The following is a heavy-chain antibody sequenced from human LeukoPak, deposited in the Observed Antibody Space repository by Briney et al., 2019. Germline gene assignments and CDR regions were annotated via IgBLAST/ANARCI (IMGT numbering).Heavy chain of an antibody. D-gene: IGHD3-9*01. CDR1: GGSISRYY. J-gene: IGHJ6*02. CDR2: IYYSRST. V-gene: IGHV4-59*01. CDR3: ARVQTYYDILTGYPNYYYGMDV. Sequence: SETLSLTCTVSGGSISRYYWSWIRQPPGKGLEWIGYIYYSRSTNYNPSLKSRVTISVDTSKNQFSLKLSSVTAADTAVYYCARVQTYYDILTGYPNYYYGMDVWGQGTTVTVSS.